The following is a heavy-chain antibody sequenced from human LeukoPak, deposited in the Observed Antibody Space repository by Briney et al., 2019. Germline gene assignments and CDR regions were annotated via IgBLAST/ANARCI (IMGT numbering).Heavy chain of an antibody. CDR1: GYTFTSYD. CDR3: ARGATTDYYYYMDV. Sequence: GASVKVSCKASGYTFTSYDINWVRQATGQGLEWMGWMNPNSGNTGYAQKFQGRVTITRNTSISTAYMELSSLRSEDTAVYYCARGATTDYYYYMDVWGKGTTVTVSS. V-gene: IGHV1-8*03. J-gene: IGHJ6*03. D-gene: IGHD1-26*01. CDR2: MNPNSGNT.